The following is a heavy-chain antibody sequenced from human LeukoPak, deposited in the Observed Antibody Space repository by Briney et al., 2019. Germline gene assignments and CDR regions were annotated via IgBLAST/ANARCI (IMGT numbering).Heavy chain of an antibody. CDR1: GGSSSGYY. CDR3: ARGGSYYYGSGSYYNAPFDY. Sequence: SETLSLTCAVYGGSSSGYYWSWIRQPPGKGLEWIGEINHSGSTNYNPSLKSRVTISVDTSKNQFSLKLSSVTAADTAVYYCARGGSYYYGSGSYYNAPFDYWGQGTLVTVSS. CDR2: INHSGST. D-gene: IGHD3-10*01. J-gene: IGHJ4*02. V-gene: IGHV4-34*01.